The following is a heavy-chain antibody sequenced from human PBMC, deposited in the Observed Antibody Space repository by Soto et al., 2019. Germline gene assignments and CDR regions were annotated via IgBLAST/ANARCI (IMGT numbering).Heavy chain of an antibody. CDR1: GSTFSSYD. V-gene: IGHV1-8*01. Sequence: ASVKVSCKASGSTFSSYDINWVRQASGQGLEWMGWMNPNSGNTGYAQKSHGRVSMTRNTSITTAYMELSSLTPDDTAVYYCARSSRDYWGQGTQVTVAS. CDR3: ARSSRDY. CDR2: MNPNSGNT. J-gene: IGHJ4*02.